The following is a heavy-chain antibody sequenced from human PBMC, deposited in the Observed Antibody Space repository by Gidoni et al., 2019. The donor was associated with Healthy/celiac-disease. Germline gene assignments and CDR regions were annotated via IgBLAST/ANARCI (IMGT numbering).Heavy chain of an antibody. CDR3: THDSMVRGVNAWYYYGMDV. D-gene: IGHD3-10*01. V-gene: IGHV3-15*01. CDR1: GGTFGNGW. J-gene: IGHJ6*02. CDR2: IKSKTDGGTT. Sequence: EGQRVEAGGGLVKPGGARRPSSAASGGTFGNGWMSRVRQAPGKGLEGVGRIKSKTDGGTTDYAAPVKGRFTISRDDSQHTLYLQMNSLKTEDTAVYYCTHDSMVRGVNAWYYYGMDVWGQGTTVTVSS.